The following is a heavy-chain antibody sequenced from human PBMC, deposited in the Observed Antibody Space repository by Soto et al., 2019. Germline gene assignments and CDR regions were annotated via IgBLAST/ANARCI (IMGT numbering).Heavy chain of an antibody. D-gene: IGHD6-13*01. CDR1: GFTFSDYY. CDR2: ISSSSSYT. CDR3: ARAIAAAGTAYYFDY. V-gene: IGHV3-11*06. J-gene: IGHJ4*02. Sequence: LRLSCAASGFTFSDYYMSWIRQAPGKGLEWVSYISSSSSYTNYADSVKGRFTISRDNAKNSLYLQMNSLRAEDTAVCYCARAIAAAGTAYYFDYWGQGTLVTVSS.